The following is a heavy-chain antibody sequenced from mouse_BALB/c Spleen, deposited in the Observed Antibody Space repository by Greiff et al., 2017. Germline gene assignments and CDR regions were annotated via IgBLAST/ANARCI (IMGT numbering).Heavy chain of an antibody. V-gene: IGHV2-4-1*01. D-gene: IGHD1-1*01. J-gene: IGHJ4*01. CDR2: IWSGGST. CDR3: ARKGTTVSRYYYAMDY. Sequence: QVQLKESGPGLVQPSQSLSITCTVSGFSLTSYGVHWVRQSPGKGLEWLGVIWSGGSTDYNAAFISRLSISKDNSKSQVFFKMNSLQADDTAIYYCARKGTTVSRYYYAMDYWGQGTSVTVSS. CDR1: GFSLTSYG.